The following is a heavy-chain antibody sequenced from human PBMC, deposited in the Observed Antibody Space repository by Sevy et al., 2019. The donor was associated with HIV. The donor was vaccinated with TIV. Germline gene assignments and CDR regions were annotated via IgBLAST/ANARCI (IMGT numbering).Heavy chain of an antibody. CDR1: GYTFTTYD. D-gene: IGHD3-22*01. J-gene: IGHJ4*02. CDR2: MNPNGGNT. CDR3: ARIDSSGYMGNFDY. Sequence: ASMKVSCKSSGYTFTTYDINWVRQATGQGLEWMGWMNPNGGNTGYAQKFQGRVTMTSNTSISTAYMELSSLRSEDTAVYYCARIDSSGYMGNFDYWGQGTLVTVSS. V-gene: IGHV1-8*01.